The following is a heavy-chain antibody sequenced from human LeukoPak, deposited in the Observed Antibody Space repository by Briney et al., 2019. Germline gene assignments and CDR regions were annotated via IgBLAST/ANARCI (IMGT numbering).Heavy chain of an antibody. Sequence: ASVKVSCKASGYTFTSYDINWVRQATGQGLEWMGVFIPILGTANSTQKFQGRVTITADISTNTVYMELSSLRSEDTAVYFCAGIPVFGVVLHQEPVWGKGTTVTVSS. CDR2: FIPILGTA. J-gene: IGHJ6*04. CDR3: AGIPVFGVVLHQEPV. D-gene: IGHD3-3*01. CDR1: GYTFTSYD. V-gene: IGHV1-69*10.